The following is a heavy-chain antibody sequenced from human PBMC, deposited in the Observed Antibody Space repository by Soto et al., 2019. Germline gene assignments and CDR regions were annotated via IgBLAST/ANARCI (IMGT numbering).Heavy chain of an antibody. Sequence: EVHLLESGGGLVQPGGSLRLSCAASGFTFSNYAMSWVRQAPEKGLQWVSAISGSGGSSYYADSVKGRFTTTIDNSKNTVYLQPTRRTAEDTAVYYCAKDIADIVVITASIPAYYAVPVWGQGTAVTVSS. V-gene: IGHV3-23*01. D-gene: IGHD2-2*02. CDR1: GFTFSNYA. J-gene: IGHJ6*02. CDR3: AKDIADIVVITASIPAYYAVPV. CDR2: ISGSGGSS.